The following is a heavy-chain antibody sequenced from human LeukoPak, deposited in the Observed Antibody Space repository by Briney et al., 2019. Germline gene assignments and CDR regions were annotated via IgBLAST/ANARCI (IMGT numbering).Heavy chain of an antibody. Sequence: GGSLRLSCAASGITFSDYGMHWVRQAPGKGLEWVSAISGSGGSTYYADSVKGRFTISRDNSKNTLYLQMNSLRAEDTAVYYCAKQFTRWEDAFDIWGQGTMVTVSS. V-gene: IGHV3-23*01. CDR1: GITFSDYG. J-gene: IGHJ3*02. CDR2: ISGSGGST. CDR3: AKQFTRWEDAFDI. D-gene: IGHD1-26*01.